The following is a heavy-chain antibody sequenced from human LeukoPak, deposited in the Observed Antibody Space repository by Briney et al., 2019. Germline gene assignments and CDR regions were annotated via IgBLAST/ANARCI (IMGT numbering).Heavy chain of an antibody. CDR3: AHLTLTYFDY. V-gene: IGHV2-5*02. CDR2: IYWDDHK. CDR1: EFSLSTSAVG. Sequence: SGPTLVNPTQTLTLTCAFSEFSLSTSAVGVGWIRQPPGKALEWLALIYWDDHKRYSPSLKSRLTITKDTSKNHVVLTMANLDPVDTATYFCAHLTLTYFDYWGQGTLVTVSS. J-gene: IGHJ4*02.